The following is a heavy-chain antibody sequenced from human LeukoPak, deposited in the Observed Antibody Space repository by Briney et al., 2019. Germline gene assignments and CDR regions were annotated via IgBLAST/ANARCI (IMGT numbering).Heavy chain of an antibody. CDR3: ARGGIPDY. CDR2: FYTSATP. CDR1: GGSISRGSYF. Sequence: PSQALSLTCTVSGGSISRGSYFWSWIRQPAGKGLEWIGRFYTSATPNYNPSLKSRVTISVDTSRNQFSLKLSSVTAADTAVYYCARGGIPDYWGQGILVTVSS. V-gene: IGHV4-61*02. J-gene: IGHJ4*02. D-gene: IGHD2-21*01.